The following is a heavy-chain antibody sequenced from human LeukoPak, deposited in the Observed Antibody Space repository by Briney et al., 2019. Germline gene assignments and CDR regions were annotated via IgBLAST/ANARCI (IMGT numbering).Heavy chain of an antibody. CDR2: INGAGDNP. CDR3: AKVSVCYGCYLDY. V-gene: IGHV3-23*01. D-gene: IGHD3-16*01. J-gene: IGHJ4*02. CDR1: GYTFNSHG. Sequence: SGGSLRLSCAASGYTFNSHGLTWVRQAPGKGLEWVSTINGAGDNPYYAETVKGRFTISRDNSKNTLYLQMHSLRAEDTAIYYCAKVSVCYGCYLDYWGQGTLVTVS.